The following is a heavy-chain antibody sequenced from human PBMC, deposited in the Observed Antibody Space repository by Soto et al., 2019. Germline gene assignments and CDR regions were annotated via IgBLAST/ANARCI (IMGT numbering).Heavy chain of an antibody. CDR1: GFTFSSYG. Sequence: GGSLRLSCAASGFTFSSYGMHWVRQAPGKGLEWVAVISYDGSNKYYADSVKGRFTISRDNSKNTLYLQMNSLRAEDTAVYYCAQPGGQQLGSGDFRYYYYGMDVWGQGTKVTVSS. CDR3: AQPGGQQLGSGDFRYYYYGMDV. V-gene: IGHV3-30*03. J-gene: IGHJ6*02. CDR2: ISYDGSNK. D-gene: IGHD6-13*01.